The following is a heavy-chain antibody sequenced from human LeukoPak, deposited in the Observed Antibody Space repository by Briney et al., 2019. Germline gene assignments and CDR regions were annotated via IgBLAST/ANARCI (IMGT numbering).Heavy chain of an antibody. V-gene: IGHV3-7*04. CDR1: GFTFSSYC. J-gene: IGHJ5*02. D-gene: IGHD3-10*01. CDR3: AGGDYYGSGSARRHWFDP. Sequence: GGSLRLSCSASGFTFSSYCMNWVRQAPGKALEWVANIEQHGNEKYYMDSVKGRFTISRDNAKNSLYLEMNSLRAEDTAVYYCAGGDYYGSGSARRHWFDPWGQGTLVTVSS. CDR2: IEQHGNEK.